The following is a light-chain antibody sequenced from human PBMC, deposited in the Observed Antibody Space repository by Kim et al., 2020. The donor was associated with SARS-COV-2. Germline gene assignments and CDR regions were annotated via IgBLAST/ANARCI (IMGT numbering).Light chain of an antibody. V-gene: IGKV1-33*01. J-gene: IGKJ5*01. CDR2: DAS. CDR3: QQFDDLPIT. Sequence: DIQMTQSPSSLSASVGDRVIITCQASQDISTYLNWYQQKPGKAPKFLIYDASNLATGVPSRFSGSGSGTEFTFTISSLQPEDIATYYCQQFDDLPITFGQGTRLEIK. CDR1: QDISTY.